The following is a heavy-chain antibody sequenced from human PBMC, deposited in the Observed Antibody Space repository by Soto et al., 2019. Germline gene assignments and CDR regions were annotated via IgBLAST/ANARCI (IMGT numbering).Heavy chain of an antibody. Sequence: LSLSCAASGFTFSSYGMHWVRQAPGKGLEWVAVISYDGSNKYYADSVKGRFTISRDNSKNTLYLQMNSLRAEDTAVYYCAKVGDFDWLLYNHYYGMDVWGQGTTVTVSS. CDR1: GFTFSSYG. J-gene: IGHJ6*02. CDR2: ISYDGSNK. D-gene: IGHD3-9*01. V-gene: IGHV3-30*18. CDR3: AKVGDFDWLLYNHYYGMDV.